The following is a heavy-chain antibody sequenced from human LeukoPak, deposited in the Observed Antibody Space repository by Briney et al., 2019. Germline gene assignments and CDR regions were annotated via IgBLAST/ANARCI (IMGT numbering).Heavy chain of an antibody. D-gene: IGHD3-10*01. Sequence: ASVKVSCKASGYTFTGYYTHWVRQAPGQGLEWMGRINPNSGGTNYAQKFQGRVTMTRDTSISTAYMELSRLRSDDTAVYYCARSRRMVRGVIANFDYWGQGTLVTVSS. J-gene: IGHJ4*02. CDR3: ARSRRMVRGVIANFDY. CDR2: INPNSGGT. CDR1: GYTFTGYY. V-gene: IGHV1-2*06.